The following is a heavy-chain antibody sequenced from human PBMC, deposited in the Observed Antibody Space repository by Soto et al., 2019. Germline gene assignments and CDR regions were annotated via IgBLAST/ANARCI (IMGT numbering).Heavy chain of an antibody. Sequence: QVQLVQSGAEVKKPGASVKVSCKASGCTFTSYDINWVRQATGQGLEWMGWMNPNSGNTGYAQKFQGRVTMTRNTSISTAYMELSSLRSEDTAVYYCARGFGKRLQLRYYGMDVWGQGTTVTVSS. CDR1: GCTFTSYD. CDR2: MNPNSGNT. J-gene: IGHJ6*02. CDR3: ARGFGKRLQLRYYGMDV. V-gene: IGHV1-8*01. D-gene: IGHD5-12*01.